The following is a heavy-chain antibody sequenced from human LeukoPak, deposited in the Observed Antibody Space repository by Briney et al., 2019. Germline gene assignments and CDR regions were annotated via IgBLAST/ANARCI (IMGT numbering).Heavy chain of an antibody. CDR1: GCTFSRYA. J-gene: IGHJ4*02. CDR2: ISYDGSKK. V-gene: IGHV3-30-3*01. CDR3: SRDSSDY. Sequence: GTSLRLSCAVSGCTFSRYALHWVRQAPGKGLEWVAVISYDGSKKADSVKGRFTISRDTSNSTQYLQMTSQSAEDTAVYYCSRDSSDYWGQGTLVTVSS.